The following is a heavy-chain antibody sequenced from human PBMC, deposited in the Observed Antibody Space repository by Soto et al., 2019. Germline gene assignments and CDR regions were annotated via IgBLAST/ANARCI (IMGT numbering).Heavy chain of an antibody. J-gene: IGHJ6*02. V-gene: IGHV3-30-3*01. CDR1: GFTFSSYA. Sequence: AGGSLRLSCAASGFTFSSYAMHWVRQAPGKGLEWVAVISYDGSNKYYADSVKGRFTISRDNSKNTLYLQMNSLRAEDTAVYYCARRAYLDVWGQGTTVTVSS. D-gene: IGHD3-16*01. CDR2: ISYDGSNK. CDR3: ARRAYLDV.